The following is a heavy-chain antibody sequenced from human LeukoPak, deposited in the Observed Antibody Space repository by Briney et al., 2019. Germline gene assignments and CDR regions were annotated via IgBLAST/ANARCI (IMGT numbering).Heavy chain of an antibody. V-gene: IGHV5-10-1*01. Sequence: GESLRISFKGSGXSFTNYCLNWVRQMPGKGLEWMGRIDPRDSYTDYSPSFQGHVTISADKSISTAYLQWSSLKASDTAMYYCARHSLLFGYCSSTSCSPPDYWGQGTLVTVSS. CDR2: IDPRDSYT. D-gene: IGHD2-2*03. CDR1: GXSFTNYC. CDR3: ARHSLLFGYCSSTSCSPPDY. J-gene: IGHJ4*02.